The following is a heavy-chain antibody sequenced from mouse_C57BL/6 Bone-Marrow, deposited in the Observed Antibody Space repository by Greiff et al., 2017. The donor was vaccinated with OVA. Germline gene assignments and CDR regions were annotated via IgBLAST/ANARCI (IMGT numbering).Heavy chain of an antibody. Sequence: QVTLKESGPGILQPSQTLSLPCSFSGFSLRTFGMGVGWIRQPSGKGLEWLAHIWWDDDKYYNPALKSRLTISKDTSKNQLFLKIDNVDTADTATYYCARSYYGSSYGFAYWGQGTLVTVSA. D-gene: IGHD1-1*01. J-gene: IGHJ3*01. CDR1: GFSLRTFGMG. CDR3: ARSYYGSSYGFAY. CDR2: IWWDDDK. V-gene: IGHV8-8*01.